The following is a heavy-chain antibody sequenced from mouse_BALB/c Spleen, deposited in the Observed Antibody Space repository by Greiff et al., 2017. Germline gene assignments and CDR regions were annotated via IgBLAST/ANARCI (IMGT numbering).Heavy chain of an antibody. CDR1: GFTFTDYY. CDR3: ARDWDYGPLDY. D-gene: IGHD2-4*01. CDR2: IRNKANGYTT. V-gene: IGHV7-3*02. J-gene: IGHJ2*01. Sequence: DVKLVESGGGLVQPGGSLRLSCATSGFTFTDYYMTWVRQPPGKALEWLGFIRNKANGYTTEYSASVKGRFTISRDNSQSILYLQMNTLRAEDSATYYCARDWDYGPLDYWGQGTTLTVSS.